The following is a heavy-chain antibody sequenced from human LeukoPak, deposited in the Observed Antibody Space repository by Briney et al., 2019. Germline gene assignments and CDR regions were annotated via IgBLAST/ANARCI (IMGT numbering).Heavy chain of an antibody. CDR2: ISAYNGNT. V-gene: IGHV1-18*01. D-gene: IGHD3-16*01. Sequence: ASVKVSCTASGYTFTSYGISWVRQAPGQGLEWMGWISAYNGNTNYAQKLQGRVTMTTDTSTSTAYMELRSLRSDDTAVYYCARGVIVWGSDNPNDNWFDPWGQGTLVTVSS. CDR1: GYTFTSYG. J-gene: IGHJ5*02. CDR3: ARGVIVWGSDNPNDNWFDP.